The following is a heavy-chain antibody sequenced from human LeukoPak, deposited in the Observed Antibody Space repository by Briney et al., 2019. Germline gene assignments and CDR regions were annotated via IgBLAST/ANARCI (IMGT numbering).Heavy chain of an antibody. CDR1: GFTFSSYS. Sequence: GSLRLSCAASGFTFSSYSMNWVRQAPGKGLEWVSYISSSSSTIYYADSVKGRFTISRDNSKNTLNLQMNSLRAEDTAVYYCAKLSSSSHSDYWGQGTLVTVSS. CDR3: AKLSSSSHSDY. J-gene: IGHJ4*02. D-gene: IGHD6-13*01. CDR2: ISSSSSTI. V-gene: IGHV3-48*01.